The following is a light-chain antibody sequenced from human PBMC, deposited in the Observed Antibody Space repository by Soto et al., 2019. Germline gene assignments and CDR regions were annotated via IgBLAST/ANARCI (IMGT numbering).Light chain of an antibody. V-gene: IGKV1-39*01. CDR1: QNILTY. Sequence: DIQMTQSPSSLSASVGDRVTITCRSSQNILTYLNWYQQIPGEVPRFLIYAASNLQDGVPSRFSGRESGTEFTLTITSLQPEDFAPYYWQQSYSVPLTLGQGTKLEMK. CDR2: AAS. CDR3: QQSYSVPLT. J-gene: IGKJ2*01.